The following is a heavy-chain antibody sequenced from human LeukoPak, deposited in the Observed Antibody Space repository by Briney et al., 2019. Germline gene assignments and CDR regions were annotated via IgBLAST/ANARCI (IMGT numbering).Heavy chain of an antibody. CDR1: GFTLSSYE. J-gene: IGHJ3*02. V-gene: IGHV3-48*03. Sequence: GGSLRLSCAACGFTLSSYEMNWVGQAPGKGLEWVSYVSSSGGGMLYADSVKGRFTISRDNAKNSLSLQMSSLRVEDTAVYSCARDLYGSGGDAFDIWGQGTVVTVSS. D-gene: IGHD3-10*01. CDR2: VSSSGGGM. CDR3: ARDLYGSGGDAFDI.